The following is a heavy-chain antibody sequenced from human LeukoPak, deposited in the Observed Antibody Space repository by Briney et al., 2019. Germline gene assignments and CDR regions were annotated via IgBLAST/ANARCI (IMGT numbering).Heavy chain of an antibody. V-gene: IGHV4-59*08. CDR2: IFDSGDT. CDR3: ARHPLRGGFDY. J-gene: IGHJ4*02. CDR1: GGSISNYY. Sequence: SETLSLTCTVSGGSISNYYWSCIRQPPGKGLEWIAYIFDSGDTRYNPSLKSRVTISVDTSKNQFSLKLNSVTAADTAVYYCARHPLRGGFDYWGQGTLVTVSS.